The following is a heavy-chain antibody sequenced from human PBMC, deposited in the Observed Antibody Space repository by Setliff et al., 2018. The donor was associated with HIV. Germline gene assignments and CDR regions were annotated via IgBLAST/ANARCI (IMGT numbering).Heavy chain of an antibody. CDR2: INSDGSST. Sequence: GGSLRLSCAASQFTFSKYWMHWVRQVPGEGPVWISRINSDGSSTSYADSVKGRFTISRDNAKNTLYLQMNSLRAEDTAVYYCARSTWFGSWYYFDYWGQGTLVTVSS. CDR3: ARSTWFGSWYYFDY. J-gene: IGHJ4*02. V-gene: IGHV3-74*01. D-gene: IGHD6-13*01. CDR1: QFTFSKYW.